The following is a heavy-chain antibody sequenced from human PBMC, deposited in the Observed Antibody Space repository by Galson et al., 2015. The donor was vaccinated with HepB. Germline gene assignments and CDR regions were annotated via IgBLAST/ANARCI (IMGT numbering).Heavy chain of an antibody. CDR2: TYYRSKWYN. J-gene: IGHJ4*02. CDR3: ASEEIAAAGLFDY. Sequence: CAISGDSVSSHSAAWNWIRQSPSRGLEWLGRTYYRSKWYNDYAVSVKSRITINPGTSKNQFSLQLNSVTPEDTAAYYCASEEIAAAGLFDYWGQGTLVTVSS. D-gene: IGHD6-13*01. V-gene: IGHV6-1*01. CDR1: GDSVSSHSAA.